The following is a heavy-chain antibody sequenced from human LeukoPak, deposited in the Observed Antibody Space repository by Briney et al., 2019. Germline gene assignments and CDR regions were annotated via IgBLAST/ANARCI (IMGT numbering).Heavy chain of an antibody. J-gene: IGHJ5*02. CDR1: GYTFTGYY. CDR3: ARDNDYGDLNWFDP. V-gene: IGHV1-18*04. Sequence: ASVKVSCKASGYTFTGYYMHWVRQAPGQGLEWMGWISAYNGNTNYAQKLQGKVTMTTDTSTSTAYMELRSLRSDDTAVYYCARDNDYGDLNWFDPWGQGTLVTVSS. D-gene: IGHD4-17*01. CDR2: ISAYNGNT.